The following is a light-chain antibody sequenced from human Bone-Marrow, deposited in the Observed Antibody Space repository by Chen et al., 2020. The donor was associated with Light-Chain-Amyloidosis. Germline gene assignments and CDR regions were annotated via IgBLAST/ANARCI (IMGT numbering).Light chain of an antibody. CDR2: RDT. V-gene: IGLV3-25*03. CDR3: QSADSSGTYEVI. CDR1: DLPTKY. J-gene: IGLJ2*01. Sequence: SYELTQPPSVSVSPGQTARITCSGDDLPTKYAYWYQQKPGQAPVLVIHRDTERPSGISERFSGSSSGKTATLTHRGVQAEDEADYHCQSADSSGTYEVIFGGGTKLTVL.